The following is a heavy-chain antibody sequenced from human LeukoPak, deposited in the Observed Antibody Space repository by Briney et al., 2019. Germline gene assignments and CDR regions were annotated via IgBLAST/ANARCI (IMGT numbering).Heavy chain of an antibody. CDR1: GGSISSYY. CDR3: AKQGRQIPFGGVVAIAPFDI. J-gene: IGHJ3*02. D-gene: IGHD3-16*02. V-gene: IGHV4-59*08. CDR2: IYYSGST. Sequence: KSSETLSLTCTVSGGSISSYYWSWIRQPPGKGLEWIGYIYYSGSTNYNPSLKSRVSISVDRSKNQVSLNLSSVTAADTALYYCAKQGRQIPFGGVVAIAPFDIWGQGTMVTVSS.